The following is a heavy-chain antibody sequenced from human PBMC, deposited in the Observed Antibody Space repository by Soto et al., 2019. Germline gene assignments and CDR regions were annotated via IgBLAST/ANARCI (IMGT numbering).Heavy chain of an antibody. CDR3: AIRFLGWFSDAFDI. Sequence: ASVKVSCKASGYTFTSYDINWVRQATGQGLEWMGWMNPNSGNTGYAQKFQGRVTMTRNTSISTAYMELSSLRSEDTAVYYCAIRFLGWFSDAFDIWGQGTMVTVSS. V-gene: IGHV1-8*01. D-gene: IGHD3-3*01. J-gene: IGHJ3*02. CDR1: GYTFTSYD. CDR2: MNPNSGNT.